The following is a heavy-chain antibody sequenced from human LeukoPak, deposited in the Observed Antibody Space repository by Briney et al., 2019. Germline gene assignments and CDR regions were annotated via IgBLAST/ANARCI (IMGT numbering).Heavy chain of an antibody. CDR3: AHSRITIVRGFIIPFDY. CDR2: IHWDEDK. J-gene: IGHJ4*02. CDR1: GFSLTTRRVG. D-gene: IGHD3-10*01. V-gene: IGHV2-5*02. Sequence: SGPTLVHPTQLLTLTCTFSGFSLTTRRVGVGWIRQPPAKALEWLALIHWDEDKWYSPSLKSRLTINKETSKNQVVLTMTNMHPVDTATYYCAHSRITIVRGFIIPFDYWGQGTLVTVSS.